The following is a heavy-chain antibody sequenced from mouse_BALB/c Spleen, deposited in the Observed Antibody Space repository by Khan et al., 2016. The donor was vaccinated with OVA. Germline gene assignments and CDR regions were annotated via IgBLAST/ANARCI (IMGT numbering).Heavy chain of an antibody. CDR1: GYTFTDYA. CDR3: ARRSGNDRFAY. V-gene: IGHV1S137*01. Sequence: VQLVESGPELVRPGVSVKISCKGSGYTFTDYAMHWVKQSHAKSLEWIGVISTHYGNVDSNQKFKGKATMTVDKSSNTAYMELARFTSEDPAIYYCARRSGNDRFAYWGQGTLVTVSA. CDR2: ISTHYGNV. J-gene: IGHJ3*01. D-gene: IGHD2-2*01.